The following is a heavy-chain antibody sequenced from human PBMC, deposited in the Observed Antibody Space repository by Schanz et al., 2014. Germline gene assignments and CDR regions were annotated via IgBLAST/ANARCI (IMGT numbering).Heavy chain of an antibody. CDR1: RYTFNTYG. D-gene: IGHD3-22*01. V-gene: IGHV1-69*04. CDR2: IIPIHGIV. J-gene: IGHJ5*02. CDR3: AREVGLYDRGWFDP. Sequence: QGQLVQSGPEVKEPGASVKVSCEASRYTFNTYGLNWVRQAPGQGLEWMGRIIPIHGIVNYAQRFQDRVRITADKSSDTAYMELSSLRSEDTAVYYCAREVGLYDRGWFDPWGQGTLVTVSS.